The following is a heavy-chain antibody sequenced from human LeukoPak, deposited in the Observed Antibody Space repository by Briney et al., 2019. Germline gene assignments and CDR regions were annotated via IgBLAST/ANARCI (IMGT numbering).Heavy chain of an antibody. Sequence: SETLSLTCTVSGGSISSSSYYWGWLRQPPGTGLEWIGSIYYTGSAYYNPSLKSRVTISVDTSKNQFSLKLSSVTAADAAVYYCARPALGGQLYYFDHWGQGTLVTVSS. CDR2: IYYTGSA. V-gene: IGHV4-39*01. CDR3: ARPALGGQLYYFDH. J-gene: IGHJ4*02. CDR1: GGSISSSSYY. D-gene: IGHD2-2*01.